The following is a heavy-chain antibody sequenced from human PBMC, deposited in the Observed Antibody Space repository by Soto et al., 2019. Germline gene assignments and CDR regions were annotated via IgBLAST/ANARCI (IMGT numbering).Heavy chain of an antibody. CDR3: ARVSGVAPMRAFDI. J-gene: IGHJ3*02. CDR2: ISSNGGST. Sequence: GGSLRLSCAASGFTFSSYAMHWVRQAPGKGLEYVSAISSNGGSTYYANSVKGRFTISRDNSKNTLYLQMGSLRAEDMAVYYCARVSGVAPMRAFDIWGQGTMVTVSS. D-gene: IGHD3-3*01. CDR1: GFTFSSYA. V-gene: IGHV3-64*01.